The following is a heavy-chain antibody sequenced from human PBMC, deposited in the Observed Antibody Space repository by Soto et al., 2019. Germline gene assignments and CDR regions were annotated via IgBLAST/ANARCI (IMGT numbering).Heavy chain of an antibody. J-gene: IGHJ4*02. CDR2: INHSGST. Sequence: LSLTCTVSGGSISSGGYYWSWIRQPPGKGLEWIGEINHSGSTNYNPSLKSRVTISVDTSKNQFSLKLSSVTAADTAVYYCARGVAARFGYWGQGTLVTVSS. V-gene: IGHV4-39*07. D-gene: IGHD6-6*01. CDR1: GGSISSGGYY. CDR3: ARGVAARFGY.